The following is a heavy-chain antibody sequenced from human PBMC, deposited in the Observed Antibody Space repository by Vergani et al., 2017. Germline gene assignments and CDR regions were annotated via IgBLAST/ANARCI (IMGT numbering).Heavy chain of an antibody. CDR2: INPNSGGT. CDR1: GYTFTGYY. V-gene: IGHV1-2*02. CDR3: ARAAGFGGAISDY. J-gene: IGHJ4*02. D-gene: IGHD3-16*02. Sequence: QVQLVQSGAEVKKPGASVKVSCKASGYTFTGYYMHWVRQAPGQGLEWMGWINPNSGGTNYAQKFQGRVTMTRNTSISTAYMELSSLRSEDTAVYYCARAAGFGGAISDYWGQGTLVTVSS.